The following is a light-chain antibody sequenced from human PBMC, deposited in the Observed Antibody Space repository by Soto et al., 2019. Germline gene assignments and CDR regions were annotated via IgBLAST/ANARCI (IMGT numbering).Light chain of an antibody. J-gene: IGKJ2*01. CDR2: AAS. CDR3: HQYNIWPPYT. Sequence: DIQMTQSPSSLSASVGDRVTITCRASQSISSYLNWYQQKPGKAPKLLIYAASSLQSGVPSRFSGSGSGTDFTLTISSLQSEDFAVYYCHQYNIWPPYTFGQGTRLEIK. CDR1: QSISSY. V-gene: IGKV1-39*01.